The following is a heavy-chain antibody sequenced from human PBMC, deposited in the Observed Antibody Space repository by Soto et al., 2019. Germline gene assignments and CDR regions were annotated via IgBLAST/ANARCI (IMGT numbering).Heavy chain of an antibody. Sequence: GGSLRLSCAASGFTFSSYAMHWVRQAPGKGLEYVSAISSNGGSTYYANSVKGRFTISRDNSKNTLYLQMGSLRAEDMAVYYCARSLSDDFWSGPLTFWGQGTLVTVSS. CDR3: ARSLSDDFWSGPLTF. CDR2: ISSNGGST. D-gene: IGHD3-3*01. J-gene: IGHJ4*02. V-gene: IGHV3-64*01. CDR1: GFTFSSYA.